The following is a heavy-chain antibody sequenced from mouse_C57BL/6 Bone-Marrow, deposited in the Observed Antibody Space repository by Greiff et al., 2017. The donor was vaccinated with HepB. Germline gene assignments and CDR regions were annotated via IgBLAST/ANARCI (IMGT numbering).Heavy chain of an antibody. Sequence: DVKLVESGGGLVKPGGSLKLSCAASGFTFSSYTMSWVRQTPEKRLEWVATISGGGGNTYYPDSVKGRFTISRDNAKNTLYLQMSSLRSEDTALYYCARHLYLYYFDYWGQGTTLTVSS. CDR2: ISGGGGNT. CDR3: ARHLYLYYFDY. D-gene: IGHD5-5*01. V-gene: IGHV5-9*01. J-gene: IGHJ2*01. CDR1: GFTFSSYT.